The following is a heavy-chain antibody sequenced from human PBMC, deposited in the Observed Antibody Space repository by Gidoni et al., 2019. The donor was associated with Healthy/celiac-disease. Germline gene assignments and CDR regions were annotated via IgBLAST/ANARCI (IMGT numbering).Heavy chain of an antibody. Sequence: LQLQESGPGLVKPSETLSQSCTVAGGSISSSSYYWGWIRQPTGKGLEWFGSIYYSGSTYSNPSLKSRVPISVDTSTNQFSLKLSSVTAADTAVYYCARTPLSTGIYFDYWGQGTLVTVSS. CDR2: IYYSGST. V-gene: IGHV4-39*01. D-gene: IGHD3-10*01. J-gene: IGHJ4*02. CDR3: ARTPLSTGIYFDY. CDR1: GGSISSSSYY.